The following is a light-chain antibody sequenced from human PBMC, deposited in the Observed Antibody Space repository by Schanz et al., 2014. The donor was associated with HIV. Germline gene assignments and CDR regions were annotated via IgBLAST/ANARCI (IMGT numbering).Light chain of an antibody. CDR3: QQYDRSPYT. V-gene: IGKV3-20*01. Sequence: EIVLTQFPGTLSVSPGERATLSCRASQSVSSSYLAWYQQRLGQAPRLVIYGASIRATGIPDRFSGSGSGTDFTLTISSLEPEDFAVYYCQQYDRSPYTFGGGTKVEIK. CDR1: QSVSSSY. J-gene: IGKJ4*01. CDR2: GAS.